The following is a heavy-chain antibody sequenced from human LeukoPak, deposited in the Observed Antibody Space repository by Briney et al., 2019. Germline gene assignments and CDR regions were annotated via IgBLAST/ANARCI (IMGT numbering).Heavy chain of an antibody. J-gene: IGHJ4*02. D-gene: IGHD3-3*01. Sequence: SETLSLTCAVYGGSFSGYYWSWIRQPPGKGLEWIGEINHSGSTNYNPPLKSRVTISIDMSKNQFSLKLSSVTAADTAVYFCARVRGRYDFWSGYYFDYWGQGTLVTVSS. CDR2: INHSGST. V-gene: IGHV4-34*01. CDR3: ARVRGRYDFWSGYYFDY. CDR1: GGSFSGYY.